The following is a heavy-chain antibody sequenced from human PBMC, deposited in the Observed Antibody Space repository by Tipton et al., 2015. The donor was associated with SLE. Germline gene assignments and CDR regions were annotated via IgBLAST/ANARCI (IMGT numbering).Heavy chain of an antibody. D-gene: IGHD3-3*01. CDR2: ISFSGLT. CDR3: ARHKLGFSWSYFDS. CDR1: GGSISSTY. V-gene: IGHV4-59*08. J-gene: IGHJ4*02. Sequence: TLSLTCTVSGGSISSTYWSWVRQPPGKGLEWIGYISFSGLTNYNPSVRSRVSTSMDTSKNQFSLQMSSVTAADTALYYCARHKLGFSWSYFDSWGQGTLVTVSS.